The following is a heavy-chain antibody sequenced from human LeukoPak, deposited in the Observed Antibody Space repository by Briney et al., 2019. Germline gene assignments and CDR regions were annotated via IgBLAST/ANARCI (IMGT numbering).Heavy chain of an antibody. CDR1: GGSFSGYY. CDR2: INHSGST. CDR3: ARRPRGIAAAVNWFDP. J-gene: IGHJ5*02. D-gene: IGHD6-13*01. V-gene: IGHV4-34*01. Sequence: SETLSLTCAVYGGSFSGYYWSWIRQPPGKGLEWIGEINHSGSTNYNPSLKSRVTISVDTSKNQFSLKLSSVTAADTAVYYCARRPRGIAAAVNWFDPWGQGTLVTVSS.